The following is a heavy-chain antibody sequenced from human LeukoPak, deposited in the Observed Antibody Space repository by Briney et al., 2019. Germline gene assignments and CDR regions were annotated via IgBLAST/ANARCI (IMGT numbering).Heavy chain of an antibody. Sequence: PGGSLRLSCAASGLTFSSAWLSWVRQAPGKGLEWVGRIKSRVDGATTDYAAPVEGRFTISRDDSRNTLFLQMKSLKAEDTGFYYCATVSPFDHWGHGTLVTVSS. V-gene: IGHV3-15*01. CDR2: IKSRVDGATT. CDR3: ATVSPFDH. CDR1: GLTFSSAW. J-gene: IGHJ4*01.